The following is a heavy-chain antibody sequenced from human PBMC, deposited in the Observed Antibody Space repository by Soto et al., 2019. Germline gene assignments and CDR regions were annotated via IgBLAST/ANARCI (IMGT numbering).Heavy chain of an antibody. J-gene: IGHJ3*01. V-gene: IGHV3-48*03. D-gene: IGHD1-26*01. CDR1: GFTFSSSE. CDR3: ARRASR. Sequence: EVQLVESGGGLIQPGGSLRLPCAASGFTFSSSEMYWVRQAPGKGLEWVSYIHPSGQPIFYADSVKGRFTISRDNAKNSLYLQMSSLRAEDSAVYYCARRASRWGQGTMVTVSS. CDR2: IHPSGQPI.